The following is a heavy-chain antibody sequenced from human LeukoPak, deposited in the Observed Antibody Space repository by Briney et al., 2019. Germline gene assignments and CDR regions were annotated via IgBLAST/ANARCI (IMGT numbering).Heavy chain of an antibody. V-gene: IGHV4-39*02. J-gene: IGHJ4*02. Sequence: NPSETLSLTCTVSGGSISSSSYYWGWVRQPPGKGLEWIGNIYYSGSTYYSPSLKSRVTISVDTSKNHFSLNLNSVTAADTAVYYCARYALQLSKALDYWGQGTLVTVSS. CDR3: ARYALQLSKALDY. CDR2: IYYSGST. D-gene: IGHD2-2*01. CDR1: GGSISSSSYY.